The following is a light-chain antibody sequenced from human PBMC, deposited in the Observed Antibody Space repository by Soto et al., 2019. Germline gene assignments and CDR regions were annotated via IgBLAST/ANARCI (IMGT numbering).Light chain of an antibody. Sequence: SALTQPASVSGSPGQSITISCTGTSSDIGGYDYVSWYQQHPGKVPKLIIYDVTNRPSGVSNRCSGSKSGNTASLSISGLQAEDEADYYCSSYTDSTTVEVVFGGGTKLTVL. CDR1: SSDIGGYDY. CDR2: DVT. V-gene: IGLV2-14*03. J-gene: IGLJ2*01. CDR3: SSYTDSTTVEVV.